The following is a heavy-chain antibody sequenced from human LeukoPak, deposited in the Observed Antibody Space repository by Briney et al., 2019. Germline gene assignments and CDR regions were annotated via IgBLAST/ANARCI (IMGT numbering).Heavy chain of an antibody. Sequence: SETLSLTCTVSGGSVSSGSSYWSWIRQPPGKGLEWIGYVYYSASTNYNPSLKSRVTISVDTSKNQFSLKLSSVAAADTAVYYFAREGGDGNKSAGIIDYWGQGTLVTVS. V-gene: IGHV4-61*01. J-gene: IGHJ4*02. CDR1: GGSVSSGSSY. CDR3: AREGGDGNKSAGIIDY. CDR2: VYYSAST. D-gene: IGHD5-24*01.